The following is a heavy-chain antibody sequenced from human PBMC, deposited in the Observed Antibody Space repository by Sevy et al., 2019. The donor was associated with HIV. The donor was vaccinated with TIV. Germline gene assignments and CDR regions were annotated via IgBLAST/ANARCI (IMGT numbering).Heavy chain of an antibody. V-gene: IGHV3-48*03. CDR2: ISASGATK. Sequence: GGSLRLSCAASGFTLSSYEINWVRQAPGKGLEWVSYISASGATKYYAYSVRGRFTISRDNSKNSLYLQMNSLRAEDTAVYYCARVRQWVPVVFDYWGQGSLVTVSS. CDR1: GFTLSSYE. J-gene: IGHJ4*02. D-gene: IGHD1-26*01. CDR3: ARVRQWVPVVFDY.